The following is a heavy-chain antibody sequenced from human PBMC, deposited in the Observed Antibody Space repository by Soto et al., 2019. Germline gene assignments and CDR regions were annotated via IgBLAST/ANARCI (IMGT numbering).Heavy chain of an antibody. Sequence: GGSLRLSCAASGFTFSDYYMNWIRQAPGKGLEWISYISSIGSAKNYADSVKGRFTISRDNAKNSLYLQMNSLRAEDTAVYYCARDRWSASSSGWRGWLAPWGQGTLVTVSS. CDR1: GFTFSDYY. CDR3: ARDRWSASSSGWRGWLAP. D-gene: IGHD6-19*01. V-gene: IGHV3-11*01. CDR2: ISSIGSAK. J-gene: IGHJ5*02.